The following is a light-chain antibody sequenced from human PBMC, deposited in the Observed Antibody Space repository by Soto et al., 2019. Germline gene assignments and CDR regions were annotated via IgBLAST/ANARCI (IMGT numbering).Light chain of an antibody. J-gene: IGKJ4*01. V-gene: IGKV3-11*01. CDR3: QQRSNWPST. CDR2: AAS. Sequence: EIVLTQSPATLSSSPGERAALSCRASQSVSTYLDWYQQKPGQAPRLLIYAASNMATGIPARFSGSGSGTDFTLTISSLEPEDFAVYYCQQRSNWPSTFGGGTKVEIK. CDR1: QSVSTY.